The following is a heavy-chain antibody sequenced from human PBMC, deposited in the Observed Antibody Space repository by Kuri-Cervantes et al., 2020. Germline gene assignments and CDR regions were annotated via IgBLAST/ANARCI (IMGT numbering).Heavy chain of an antibody. D-gene: IGHD3-22*01. Sequence: GGSLRLSCAASGFTVSSNYMSWVRQAPGKGLEWVSVIYSGGSTYYADSVKGRFTISRDNSKNTLYLQMNSLRAEDTAVYYCARERHGSGYYPYYYYGMDVWGQETTVTVSS. J-gene: IGHJ6*02. V-gene: IGHV3-66*01. CDR1: GFTVSSNY. CDR3: ARERHGSGYYPYYYYGMDV. CDR2: IYSGGST.